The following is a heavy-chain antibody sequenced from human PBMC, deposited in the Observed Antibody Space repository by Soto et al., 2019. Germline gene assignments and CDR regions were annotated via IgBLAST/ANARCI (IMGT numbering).Heavy chain of an antibody. V-gene: IGHV1-2*04. CDR1: GFSFSDYF. Sequence: ASVKFSCKAGGFSFSDYFMHWVRQAPGQGLEWMGWINPNSGGTNYAQKFQGWVTMTRDTSISTAYMELSRLRSDDTAVYYCARLVGADLYYFDYWGQGTLVTVSS. J-gene: IGHJ4*02. D-gene: IGHD1-26*01. CDR3: ARLVGADLYYFDY. CDR2: INPNSGGT.